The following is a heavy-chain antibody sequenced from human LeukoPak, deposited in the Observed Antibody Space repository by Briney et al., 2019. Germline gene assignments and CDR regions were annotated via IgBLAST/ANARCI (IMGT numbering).Heavy chain of an antibody. CDR2: INHSGNT. Sequence: PSETLSLTCAVYGGSFSGYYWSWIRQPPGKGLEWIGEINHSGNTNYNPSLKSRVTISVDTSKNQFSLKLSSVTAADTAVYYCAGYPRPCTIFGVVINAWGKGTTVTVSS. J-gene: IGHJ6*04. CDR3: AGYPRPCTIFGVVINA. D-gene: IGHD3-3*01. CDR1: GGSFSGYY. V-gene: IGHV4-34*01.